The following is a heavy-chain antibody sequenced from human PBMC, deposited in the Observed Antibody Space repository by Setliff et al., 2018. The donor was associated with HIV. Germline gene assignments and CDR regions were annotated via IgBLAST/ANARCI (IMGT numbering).Heavy chain of an antibody. Sequence: SGPTLVNPTQTLTLTCTFSGFSLSTSGMCVSWIRQPPGKALEWLALIYWDDDKRYSPSLKSRLTITKDTSKNQVVLTMTNMDPVDTATYYCAQKGPTFSGYVGVYWGQGTLVTVSS. J-gene: IGHJ4*02. V-gene: IGHV2-5*08. CDR3: AQKGPTFSGYVGVY. CDR1: GFSLSTSGMC. D-gene: IGHD5-12*01. CDR2: IYWDDDK.